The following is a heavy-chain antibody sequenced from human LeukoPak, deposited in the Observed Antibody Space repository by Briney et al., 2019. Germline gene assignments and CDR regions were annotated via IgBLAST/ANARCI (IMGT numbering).Heavy chain of an antibody. D-gene: IGHD2-15*01. V-gene: IGHV1-46*01. Sequence: GASVKVSCKASGYTFIDYYMHWVRQAPGQGLEWMGVNNPRGGSTTYAQKFQGRVTMTRDTSTRTLYMELSSLRSDDTAVYYCARKMTGYSYYFDYWGQGTLVTVAS. J-gene: IGHJ4*02. CDR3: ARKMTGYSYYFDY. CDR2: NNPRGGST. CDR1: GYTFIDYY.